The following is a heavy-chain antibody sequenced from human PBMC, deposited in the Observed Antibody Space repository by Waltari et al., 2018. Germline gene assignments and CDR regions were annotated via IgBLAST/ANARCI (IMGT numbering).Heavy chain of an antibody. CDR1: GFTFSSYA. J-gene: IGHJ3*02. Sequence: EVQLLESGGGLVQPGGSLRLSCEASGFTFSSYAMSWVRQATGKGLEWVSAISGSGGRTYYADAGNGRFTISRDNSKNTLYLQMNSLSAEDTAVYYCARDPLYSSSWTAPDAFDIWGQGTMVTVSS. CDR2: ISGSGGRT. V-gene: IGHV3-23*01. CDR3: ARDPLYSSSWTAPDAFDI. D-gene: IGHD6-13*01.